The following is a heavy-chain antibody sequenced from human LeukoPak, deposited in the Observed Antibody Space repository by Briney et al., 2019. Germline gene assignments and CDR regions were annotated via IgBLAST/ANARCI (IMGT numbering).Heavy chain of an antibody. CDR2: IYYSGST. CDR1: GYSISSGYY. Sequence: SETLSLTCTVSGYSISSGYYWGWIRQPPGKGLEWIGSIYYSGSTYYNPSLKSRVTISIDTSKNQFSLKLSSVTAADTAVYYCARDGGSYEIDYWGQGTLVTVSS. CDR3: ARDGGSYEIDY. J-gene: IGHJ4*02. D-gene: IGHD1-26*01. V-gene: IGHV4-38-2*02.